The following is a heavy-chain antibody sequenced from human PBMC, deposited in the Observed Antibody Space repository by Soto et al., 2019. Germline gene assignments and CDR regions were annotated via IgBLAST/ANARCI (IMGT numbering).Heavy chain of an antibody. Sequence: WWSLRLSCSASVFTFSSYSMNWLRQAPPKGLPWVPSISSSRSYIYYADSVKGRFTSSRDNAKNSLYLQMNSLRAEDTAVYYCASFSGGIAAAGTTYYYYGMDVWGQGTTVTVSS. CDR1: VFTFSSYS. CDR3: ASFSGGIAAAGTTYYYYGMDV. D-gene: IGHD6-13*01. CDR2: ISSSRSYI. V-gene: IGHV3-21*01. J-gene: IGHJ6*02.